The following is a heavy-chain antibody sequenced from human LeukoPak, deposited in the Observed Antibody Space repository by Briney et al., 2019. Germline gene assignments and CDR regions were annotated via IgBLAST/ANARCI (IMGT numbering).Heavy chain of an antibody. CDR3: ARGWAASVVVPAAIRAWFDP. V-gene: IGHV1-3*01. D-gene: IGHD2-2*01. CDR1: GYTFTSYA. Sequence: ASVKVSCKASGYTFTSYAMHWVRQAPGQRLEWMGWINAGNGNTKYSQKFQGRVTITRDTSASTAYMELSSLRSEDTAVYYCARGWAASVVVPAAIRAWFDPWGQGTLVTVSS. CDR2: INAGNGNT. J-gene: IGHJ5*02.